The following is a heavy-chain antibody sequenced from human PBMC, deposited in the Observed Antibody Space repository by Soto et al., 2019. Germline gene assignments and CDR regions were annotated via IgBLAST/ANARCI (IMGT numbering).Heavy chain of an antibody. Sequence: SETLSLTCTVSGGSISSYYLSWIRQPPGKGLEWIGYIYYSGSTNYNPSLKSRVTISVDTSKNQFSLKLSSVTAADTAVYYCARSWFGELSPYYYYYGMDVWGQGTTVTVSS. CDR1: GGSISSYY. CDR2: IYYSGST. CDR3: ARSWFGELSPYYYYYGMDV. V-gene: IGHV4-59*01. J-gene: IGHJ6*02. D-gene: IGHD3-10*01.